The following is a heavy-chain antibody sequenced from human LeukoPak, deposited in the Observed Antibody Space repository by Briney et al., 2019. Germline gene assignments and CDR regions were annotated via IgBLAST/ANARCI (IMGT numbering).Heavy chain of an antibody. CDR1: GGSISSYY. V-gene: IGHV4-59*01. CDR3: ARDDRRTGRDY. CDR2: IYYSGST. J-gene: IGHJ4*02. Sequence: SETLSLTCTVSGGSISSYYGSWIRQPPGKGLEWIGYIYYSGSTNYNPSLNSRATISVDTPKNQFSLKLSSVTAAATAVYYCARDDRRTGRDYWGQGTLVTVSS. D-gene: IGHD7-27*01.